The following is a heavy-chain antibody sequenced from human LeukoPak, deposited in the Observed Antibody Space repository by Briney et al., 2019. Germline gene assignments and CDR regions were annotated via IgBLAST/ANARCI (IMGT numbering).Heavy chain of an antibody. CDR2: IYYSGST. J-gene: IGHJ5*02. V-gene: IGHV4-39*01. Sequence: SETLSLTCTVSGGSISSSSYSWGWIRQPPGKGLEWIGSIYYSGSTYYNPSLKSRVTISVDTSKNQFSLKLSSATAADTAVYYCVGFNTDRFWSGYSKANWFDPWGQGTLVTVSS. CDR1: GGSISSSSYS. CDR3: VGFNTDRFWSGYSKANWFDP. D-gene: IGHD3-3*01.